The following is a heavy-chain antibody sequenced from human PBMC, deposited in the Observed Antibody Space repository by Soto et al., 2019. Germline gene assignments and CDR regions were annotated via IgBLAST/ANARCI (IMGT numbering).Heavy chain of an antibody. CDR3: SHISSFGGELGS. Sequence: EVQLVESGGGLVRPGGSLRLSGRDSGLTFVYAWMNWVRQAPGKGLEWVGRIKSKGGGETTDYAAPVKGRFTISRDDSKDTLYLQMNSLKTEDTAVYYCSHISSFGGELGSWGQGTLVTVSS. CDR2: IKSKGGGETT. J-gene: IGHJ5*01. CDR1: GLTFVYAW. D-gene: IGHD3-16*01. V-gene: IGHV3-15*07.